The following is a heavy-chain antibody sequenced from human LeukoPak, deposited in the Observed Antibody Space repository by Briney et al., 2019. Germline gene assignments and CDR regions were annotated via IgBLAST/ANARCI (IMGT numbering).Heavy chain of an antibody. D-gene: IGHD3-22*01. CDR3: ARLGDSSGYYSDY. V-gene: IGHV4-59*08. Sequence: SETLSLTCTVSGGSIRNYYWSWIRQSPGKGLEWIGYIYHSGSTYYNPSLKSRVTISVDRSKNQFSLKLSSVTAADTAVYYCARLGDSSGYYSDYWGQGTLVTVSS. J-gene: IGHJ4*02. CDR1: GGSIRNYY. CDR2: IYHSGST.